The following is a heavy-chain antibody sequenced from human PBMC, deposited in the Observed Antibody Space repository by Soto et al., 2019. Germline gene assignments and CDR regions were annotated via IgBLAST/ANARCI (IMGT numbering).Heavy chain of an antibody. D-gene: IGHD3-10*01. CDR2: IYYSGST. CDR1: GGSISSSSYY. J-gene: IGHJ3*02. CDR3: ARRRGSDAFDI. V-gene: IGHV4-39*01. Sequence: KTSDSLSLTCTVSGGSISSSSYYWGWIRQPPGKGLEWIGSIYYSGSTYYNPSLKSRVTISVDTSKNQFSLKLSSVTAADTAVYYCARRRGSDAFDIWGQGTMVTVSS.